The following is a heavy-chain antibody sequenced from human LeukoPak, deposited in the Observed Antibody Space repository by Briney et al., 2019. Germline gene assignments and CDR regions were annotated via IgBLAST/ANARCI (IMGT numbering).Heavy chain of an antibody. CDR2: IRYDGSNK. CDR3: AKDRELLGSGPFDY. J-gene: IGHJ4*02. V-gene: IGHV3-30*02. D-gene: IGHD1-26*01. Sequence: GGSLRLSCAASGFTFSSYGMHWVRQAPGKGLEWVAFIRYDGSNKYYADSVKGRFTISRDNSRNTLYLQMNSLRAEDTAVYYCAKDRELLGSGPFDYWGQGTLVTVSS. CDR1: GFTFSSYG.